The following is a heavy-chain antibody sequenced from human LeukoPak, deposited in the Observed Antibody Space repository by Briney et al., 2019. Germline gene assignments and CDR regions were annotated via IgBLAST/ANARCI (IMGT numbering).Heavy chain of an antibody. D-gene: IGHD3-22*01. CDR2: INTDGGST. J-gene: IGHJ1*01. CDR1: GFTFSSYG. V-gene: IGHV3-NL1*01. CDR3: ARGGFYDSSGHYLVAEYFQH. Sequence: GGSLRLSCAASGFTFSSYGMHWVRQAPGKGLEWVSTINTDGGSTYYADSVKGRFTVSRDNSKNTLYLQMNSLRAEDTAVYYCARGGFYDSSGHYLVAEYFQHWGQGTLVTVSS.